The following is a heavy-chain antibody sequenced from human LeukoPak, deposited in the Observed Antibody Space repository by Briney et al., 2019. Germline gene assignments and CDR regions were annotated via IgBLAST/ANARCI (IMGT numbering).Heavy chain of an antibody. CDR1: GGSISSGGYY. Sequence: SETLSLTCTVSGGSISSGGYYWSWIRQHPGKGLEWIGYIYYSGSTYYNPSLKSRVTISVDTSKNQFSLKLSSVTAADTAVYYCVRVKGYCSGGSCYYFDYWGQGTLVTVSS. CDR3: VRVKGYCSGGSCYYFDY. J-gene: IGHJ4*02. V-gene: IGHV4-31*03. D-gene: IGHD2-15*01. CDR2: IYYSGST.